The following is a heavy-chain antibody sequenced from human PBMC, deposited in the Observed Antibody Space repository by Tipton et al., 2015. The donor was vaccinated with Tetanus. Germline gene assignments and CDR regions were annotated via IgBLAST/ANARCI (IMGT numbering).Heavy chain of an antibody. CDR3: ARLGYDILTGYHYDY. Sequence: TLSLTCTVSGGSISSYYWSWIRQPPGKGLEWIGYIYYSGSTNYNPSLKSRVTISVDTSKNQFSPKLSSVTAADTAVYYCARLGYDILTGYHYDYWGQGTLVTVSS. D-gene: IGHD3-9*01. CDR1: GGSISSYY. V-gene: IGHV4-59*08. J-gene: IGHJ4*02. CDR2: IYYSGST.